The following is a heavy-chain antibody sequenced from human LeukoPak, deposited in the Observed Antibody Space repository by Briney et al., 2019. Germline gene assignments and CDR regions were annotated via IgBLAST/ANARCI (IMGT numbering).Heavy chain of an antibody. CDR1: GGSISSYY. J-gene: IGHJ3*02. CDR2: IYYSGST. V-gene: IGHV4-59*01. D-gene: IGHD1-26*01. CDR3: ASSRGAADAFDI. Sequence: SEALSLTCTVSGGSISSYYWSWIRQPPGKGLEWIGYIYYSGSTNYNPSLKSRVTISVDTSKNQFSLKLSSVTAADTAVYYCASSRGAADAFDIWGQGTMVTVSS.